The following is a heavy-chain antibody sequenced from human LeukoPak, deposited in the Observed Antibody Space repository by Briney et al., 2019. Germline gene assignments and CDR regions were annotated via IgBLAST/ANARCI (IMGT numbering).Heavy chain of an antibody. CDR3: AKEGYCSSISYYIPRGYYMDV. D-gene: IGHD2-2*02. CDR2: ISGSGDNT. J-gene: IGHJ6*03. V-gene: IGHV3-23*01. Sequence: PGGSLRLSCAASGFTFSTFAMTWVRQGPGKGLEWVSTISGSGDNTYYADSVQGRFTISRDNSKNTLYLQMNTLRAEDTAVYYCAKEGYCSSISYYIPRGYYMDVWGKGTTVTVS. CDR1: GFTFSTFA.